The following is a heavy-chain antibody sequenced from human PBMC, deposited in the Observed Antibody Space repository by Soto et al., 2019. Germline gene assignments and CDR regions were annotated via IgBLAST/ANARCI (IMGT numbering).Heavy chain of an antibody. CDR3: ARGRWVVRQGYSPYFDS. J-gene: IGHJ4*02. Sequence: QGQLQQGGAGLLKPSETLSLTCAVYGGSFSNYYWGWIRQPPGKGLEWMGEINHIGVTNYKPSLKSRVTISVDTSKEQFSLNLRFVTAADTAKYYCARGRWVVRQGYSPYFDSWGQGTLVTVSS. CDR2: INHIGVT. D-gene: IGHD5-18*01. CDR1: GGSFSNYY. V-gene: IGHV4-34*01.